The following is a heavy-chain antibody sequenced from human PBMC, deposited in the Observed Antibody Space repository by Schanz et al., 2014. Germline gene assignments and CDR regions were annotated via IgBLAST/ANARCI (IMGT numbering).Heavy chain of an antibody. V-gene: IGHV3-21*02. CDR1: GFTFSSYS. Sequence: EVQLVESGGGLVKPGGSLRLSCAASGFTFSSYSLAWVRQAPGKGLEWVSFISTGRYLYYADSVKGRFTISRDNTKNSVFLQMSSLRVEDTAVYYCAKDLRVAYYGSTDAFDIWGQGTMVTVSS. J-gene: IGHJ3*02. CDR3: AKDLRVAYYGSTDAFDI. CDR2: ISTGRYL. D-gene: IGHD3-10*01.